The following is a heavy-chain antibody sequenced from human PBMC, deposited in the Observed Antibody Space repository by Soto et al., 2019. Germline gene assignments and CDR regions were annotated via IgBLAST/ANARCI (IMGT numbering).Heavy chain of an antibody. V-gene: IGHV4-34*01. CDR3: ARGDAVVVAADSGNWFDP. CDR2: INHSGST. Sequence: QVQLQQWGAGLLKPSETLSLTCAVYGGSFSGYYWSWIRQPPGKGLEWIGEINHSGSTNYNPSLKSRVTISVDTSKNQFSLKLSSVTAADTAVYYCARGDAVVVAADSGNWFDPWGQGTLVTVSS. D-gene: IGHD2-15*01. CDR1: GGSFSGYY. J-gene: IGHJ5*02.